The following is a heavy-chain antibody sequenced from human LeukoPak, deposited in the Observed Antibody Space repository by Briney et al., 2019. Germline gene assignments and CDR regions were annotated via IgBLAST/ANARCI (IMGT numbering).Heavy chain of an antibody. V-gene: IGHV4-34*01. CDR2: INHSGST. CDR1: GGSFSGYY. Sequence: PSETLSLTCAVYGGSFSGYYWSWIRQPPGKGLEWIGEINHSGSTNYNPSLKGRVTISVDTSKNQFSLKLSSVTAADTAVYYCARVRDIVVVPAASFDYWGQGTLVTVSS. CDR3: ARVRDIVVVPAASFDY. J-gene: IGHJ4*02. D-gene: IGHD2-2*01.